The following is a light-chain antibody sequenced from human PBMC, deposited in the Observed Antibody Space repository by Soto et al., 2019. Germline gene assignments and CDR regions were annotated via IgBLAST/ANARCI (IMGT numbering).Light chain of an antibody. J-gene: IGKJ4*01. CDR1: QDISNC. V-gene: IGKV1-27*01. Sequence: DIQMTQSPSSLSASVGDRVTITCRTSQDISNCLAWYQQKPGKVPKLLIYAASTLQSGVPSRFSGGGSGTDFSLTISSLQPEDVATYYCQKYNSAPHTFGGGTKVEI. CDR3: QKYNSAPHT. CDR2: AAS.